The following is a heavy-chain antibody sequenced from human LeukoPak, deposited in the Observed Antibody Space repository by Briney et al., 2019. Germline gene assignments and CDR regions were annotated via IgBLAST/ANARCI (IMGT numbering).Heavy chain of an antibody. CDR1: GFTFSSYG. J-gene: IGHJ4*02. CDR2: IWYDGSNK. CDR3: ARDRGYFDY. Sequence: PGRSLRLSCAASGFTFSSYGMHWVRRAPGKGLEWVAVIWYDGSNKYCADSVKGRFTISRDNSKNTLYLQMNSLRAEDTAVYYCARDRGYFDYWGQGTLVTVSS. V-gene: IGHV3-33*01.